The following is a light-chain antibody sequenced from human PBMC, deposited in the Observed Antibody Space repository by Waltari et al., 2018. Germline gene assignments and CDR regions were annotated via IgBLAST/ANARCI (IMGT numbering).Light chain of an antibody. CDR3: TSYGGVNVLGVL. CDR2: GVT. Sequence: QSALTPPPSASGSPGQSVPIPCAGTNSDVGTYNYFSRYQHHPGKAPKLLIYGVTERLPGVPDRFSGSKSGTTASLTVSGLQADDEADYYCTSYGGVNVLGVLFGGGTKLTVL. CDR1: NSDVGTYNY. J-gene: IGLJ2*01. V-gene: IGLV2-8*01.